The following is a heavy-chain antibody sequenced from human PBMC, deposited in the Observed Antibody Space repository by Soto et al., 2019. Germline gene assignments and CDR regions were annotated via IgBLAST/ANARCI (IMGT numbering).Heavy chain of an antibody. CDR2: IYYSGST. CDR3: ASLWGNYRLDAFDI. D-gene: IGHD3-16*02. Sequence: LSLTCTASGGSVSSSSYYWAWIRQPPGKGLEWIGSIYYSGSTYYNPSLKSRVTISVDMSKNQFSLKLSSVTAADTAVYYCASLWGNYRLDAFDIWGQGTMVTVSS. CDR1: GGSVSSSSYY. J-gene: IGHJ3*02. V-gene: IGHV4-39*01.